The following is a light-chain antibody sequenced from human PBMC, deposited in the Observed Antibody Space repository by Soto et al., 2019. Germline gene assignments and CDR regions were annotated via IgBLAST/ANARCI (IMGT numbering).Light chain of an antibody. V-gene: IGKV1-5*03. Sequence: DIQMTQSPSTLSASVGDRVTITCRASQSLNSWLAWYQHKPGKAPKLRIHKASILASGDPSRFSGSESGADFTLTISSLQPDDFATYYCQPYIFYSGMFGQGTKVDIK. CDR3: QPYIFYSGM. CDR1: QSLNSW. CDR2: KAS. J-gene: IGKJ1*01.